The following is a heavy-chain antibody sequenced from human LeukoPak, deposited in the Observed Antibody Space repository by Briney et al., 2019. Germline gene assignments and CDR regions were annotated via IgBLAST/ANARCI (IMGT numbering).Heavy chain of an antibody. CDR1: GGSISSYY. V-gene: IGHV4-59*12. CDR3: ARDPYYDGAFDI. D-gene: IGHD3-22*01. Sequence: SETLSLTYTVSGGSISSYYWSWIRQPPGKGLEWIGYIYYSGSTNYNPSLKSRVTISVDTSKNQFSLKLSSVTAADTAVYYCARDPYYDGAFDIWGQGTMVTVSS. J-gene: IGHJ3*02. CDR2: IYYSGST.